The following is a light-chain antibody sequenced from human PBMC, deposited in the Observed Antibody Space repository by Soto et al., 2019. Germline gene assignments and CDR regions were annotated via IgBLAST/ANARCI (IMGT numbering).Light chain of an antibody. Sequence: QSVLTQPPSVSAAPGQTVTISCSGTNSNIGNYYFSCYYQHPGTATQLVIYDNNNVPSAVPGRCSFSKSSTSATLAITGLQTGDEADYYCCTWNSGLSAGVLVFGGGTKVTVL. J-gene: IGLJ3*02. CDR3: CTWNSGLSAGVLV. V-gene: IGLV1-51*01. CDR2: DNN. CDR1: NSNIGNYY.